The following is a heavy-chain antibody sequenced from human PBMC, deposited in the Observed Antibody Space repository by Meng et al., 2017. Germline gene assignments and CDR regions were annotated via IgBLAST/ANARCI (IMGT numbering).Heavy chain of an antibody. V-gene: IGHV1-69*01. Sequence: QGLLLQAGAEVKKPGSSVKVSCKASGATFSSYAISWVRQAPGQGLEWMGGIIPIFGTANYAQKFQGRVTITADESTSTAYMELSSLRSEDTAVYYCARVEYYDSSGYYAAFDIWGQGTMVTVSS. CDR1: GATFSSYA. CDR2: IIPIFGTA. CDR3: ARVEYYDSSGYYAAFDI. D-gene: IGHD3-22*01. J-gene: IGHJ3*02.